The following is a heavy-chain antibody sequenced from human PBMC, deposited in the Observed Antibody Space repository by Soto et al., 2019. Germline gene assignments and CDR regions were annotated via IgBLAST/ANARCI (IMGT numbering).Heavy chain of an antibody. V-gene: IGHV3-53*01. CDR3: ARDRRRAILGDMDV. CDR1: GFTVSSNY. D-gene: IGHD7-27*01. J-gene: IGHJ6*02. Sequence: PGGSLRLSCAASGFTVSSNYMSWVRQAPGKGLEWVSVIYSGGSTYYADSVKGRFTISRDNSKNTLYLQMNSLRAEDTAVYYCARDRRRAILGDMDVWGQGTTVTVSS. CDR2: IYSGGST.